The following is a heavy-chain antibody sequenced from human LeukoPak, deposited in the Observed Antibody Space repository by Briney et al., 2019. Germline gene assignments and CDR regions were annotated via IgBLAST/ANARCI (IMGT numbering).Heavy chain of an antibody. CDR2: IYYSGST. D-gene: IGHD3-22*01. CDR3: ARSAITMIVVVSKRRDAFDI. Sequence: SETLSLTCTVSGGSISSSSYYWGWIRQPPGKGLEWIGSIYYSGSTYYNPSLKSRVTISADTSKNQFSLKLSSVTAADTAVYYCARSAITMIVVVSKRRDAFDIWGQGTMVTVSS. V-gene: IGHV4-39*01. CDR1: GGSISSSSYY. J-gene: IGHJ3*02.